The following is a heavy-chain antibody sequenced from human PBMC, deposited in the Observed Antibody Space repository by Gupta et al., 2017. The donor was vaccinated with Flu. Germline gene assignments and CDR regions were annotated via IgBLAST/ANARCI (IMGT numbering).Heavy chain of an antibody. CDR1: GFTFSSYA. V-gene: IGHV3-23*01. Sequence: EVQLLESGGGLVQPGGSLRLSCAASGFTFSSYAMSWVRQAPGKVLEWVSAISGSGGSTYYEDYGKCRFTISRDNSKNTLYLQMNSLRAEDKAVYYCAKEAFFGVGELSNGFDPWGQGTLVTVSS. CDR2: ISGSGGST. D-gene: IGHD3-3*01. CDR3: AKEAFFGVGELSNGFDP. J-gene: IGHJ5*02.